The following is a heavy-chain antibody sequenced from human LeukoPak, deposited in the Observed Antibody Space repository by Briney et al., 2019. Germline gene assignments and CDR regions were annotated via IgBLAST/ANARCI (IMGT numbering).Heavy chain of an antibody. D-gene: IGHD5-24*01. V-gene: IGHV4-4*02. CDR3: ALGYNDIWEL. CDR2: INHSGST. J-gene: IGHJ4*02. CDR1: SGSISSSTW. Sequence: PSETLSLTCAVSSGSISSSTWWSWVRQPPGKGLEWIGEINHSGSTHYTPSLKSRVTISVETSDNQFSLKMISVTAADAAVYYCALGYNDIWELWGRGTLVTVSS.